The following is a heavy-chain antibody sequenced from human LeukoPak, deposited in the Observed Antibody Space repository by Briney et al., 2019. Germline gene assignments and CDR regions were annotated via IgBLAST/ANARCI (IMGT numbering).Heavy chain of an antibody. CDR1: GFTLSSYA. V-gene: IGHV3-23*01. CDR3: AKPEFSDLWSGYYNYFDC. D-gene: IGHD3-3*01. J-gene: IGHJ4*02. CDR2: ISGSGGGT. Sequence: PGGSLTLSCAVSGFTLSSYAMSWVRQAGERGREWVSAISGSGGGTYEAACIRCRFTISRDNSKQTLYLQMNSLSAEHRAVYYCAKPEFSDLWSGYYNYFDCWGQGTLVTVS.